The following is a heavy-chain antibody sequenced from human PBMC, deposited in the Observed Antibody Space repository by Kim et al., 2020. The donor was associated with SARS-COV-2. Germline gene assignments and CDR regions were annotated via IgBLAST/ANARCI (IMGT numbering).Heavy chain of an antibody. CDR3: ARGYSSGWSAEYFQH. J-gene: IGHJ1*01. V-gene: IGHV3-21*01. Sequence: DSVKGRCNISRDNAKNSLYLQMSSLRAEDTAVYYGARGYSSGWSAEYFQHWGQGTLVTVSS. D-gene: IGHD6-19*01.